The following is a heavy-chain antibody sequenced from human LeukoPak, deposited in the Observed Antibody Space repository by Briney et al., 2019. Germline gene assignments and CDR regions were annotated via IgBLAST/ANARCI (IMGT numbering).Heavy chain of an antibody. CDR1: GGSISSGDYY. Sequence: PSQTLSLACTVSGGSISSGDYYWSWIRQPPGKGLEWIGYTYYSGSTYYNPSLKSRVTISVDTSKNQFSLKLSSVAAADTAVYYCARRLYYYDSSGYYSADDDAFDIWGQGTMVTVSS. J-gene: IGHJ3*02. V-gene: IGHV4-30-4*01. D-gene: IGHD3-22*01. CDR3: ARRLYYYDSSGYYSADDDAFDI. CDR2: TYYSGST.